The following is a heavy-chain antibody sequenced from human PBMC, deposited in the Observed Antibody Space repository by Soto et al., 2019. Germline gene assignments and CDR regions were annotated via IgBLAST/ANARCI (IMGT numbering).Heavy chain of an antibody. CDR1: GGSISSYY. J-gene: IGHJ5*02. D-gene: IGHD3-10*01. V-gene: IGHV4-59*01. Sequence: QVQLQESGPGLVKPSETLSLTCTVSGGSISSYYWSWIRQPPGKGLEWIGYIYYSGSTNYNPSLKSRDTISVDTSKNQFSLKRSSVTAADTAVYYCARAGATMVRGVDASNWFDPWGQGTLVTVSS. CDR2: IYYSGST. CDR3: ARAGATMVRGVDASNWFDP.